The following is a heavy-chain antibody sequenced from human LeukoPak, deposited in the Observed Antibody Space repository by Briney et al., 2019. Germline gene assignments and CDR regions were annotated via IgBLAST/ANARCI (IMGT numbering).Heavy chain of an antibody. D-gene: IGHD3-22*01. Sequence: AGGSLRLSCAASGFTFTGYAMSWVRQAPGKGLEWVSAISGSGHSTDYADSVKGRFTISRDNSKNTLYLQMNSLRAEDTAVYYCARGLVVGWFDPWGQGTLVTVSS. J-gene: IGHJ5*02. CDR1: GFTFTGYA. V-gene: IGHV3-23*01. CDR3: ARGLVVGWFDP. CDR2: ISGSGHST.